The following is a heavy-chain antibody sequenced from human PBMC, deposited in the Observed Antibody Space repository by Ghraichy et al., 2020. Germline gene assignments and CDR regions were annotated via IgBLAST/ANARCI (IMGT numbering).Heavy chain of an antibody. CDR1: GGSFSSHT. J-gene: IGHJ4*02. D-gene: IGHD3-10*01. Sequence: SEKVSCKASGGSFSSHTFSWVRQAPGQGLEWMGEINPMFGTANYAQRFQGRVTITADDSTGTAYMELASLRSEDAAMYYCATPPPGVRGIFFHYWGQGTLVTVSS. CDR3: ATPPPGVRGIFFHY. V-gene: IGHV1-69*13. CDR2: INPMFGTA.